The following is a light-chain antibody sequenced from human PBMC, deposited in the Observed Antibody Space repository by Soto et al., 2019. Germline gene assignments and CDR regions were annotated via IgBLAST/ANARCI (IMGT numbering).Light chain of an antibody. CDR3: SSYGGYNNVI. V-gene: IGLV2-8*01. Sequence: QSALTQPPSASGSPGQSVTISCTGTSSDVGGYNYVSWYQQHPDKAPKLIIYEVSKRPSGVPDRFSGSKSGNTASLAVSGLQAEDEADYYCSSYGGYNNVIFGGWTKLTVL. J-gene: IGLJ2*01. CDR1: SSDVGGYNY. CDR2: EVS.